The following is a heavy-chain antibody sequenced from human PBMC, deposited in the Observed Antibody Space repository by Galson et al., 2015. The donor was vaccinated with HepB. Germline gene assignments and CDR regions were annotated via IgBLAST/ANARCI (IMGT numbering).Heavy chain of an antibody. CDR2: ISSSSSYI. Sequence: SLRLSCAASGFTFSSYSMNWVRQAPGKGLEWVSSISSSSSYIYYADSVKGRFTISRDNAKNSLYLQMNSLRAEDTAVYYCARGGIAAAGTSDYWGQGTLVTVSS. J-gene: IGHJ4*02. D-gene: IGHD6-13*01. CDR1: GFTFSSYS. CDR3: ARGGIAAAGTSDY. V-gene: IGHV3-21*01.